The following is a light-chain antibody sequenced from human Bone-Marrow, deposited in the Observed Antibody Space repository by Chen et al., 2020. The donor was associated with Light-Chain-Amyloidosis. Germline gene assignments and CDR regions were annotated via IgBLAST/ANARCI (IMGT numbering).Light chain of an antibody. CDR2: AVS. V-gene: IGLV2-14*01. CDR1: SGDVGTYNY. CDR3: SSFTSSSSYV. Sequence: SALTQPASVSGSPGQSTTIPCPGTSGDVGTYNYVSWYQQHPGKAPKVMIYAVSNRPSGVSNRVSGSKSGNTASLTISGLQAEDEADYYCSSFTSSSSYVFGPGTKVTVL. J-gene: IGLJ1*01.